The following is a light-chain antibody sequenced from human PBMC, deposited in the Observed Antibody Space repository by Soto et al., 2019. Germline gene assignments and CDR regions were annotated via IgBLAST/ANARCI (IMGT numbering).Light chain of an antibody. J-gene: IGLJ1*01. V-gene: IGLV2-14*01. CDR3: SSYTSSSNPSGV. CDR2: EVS. Sequence: QSALTQPASVSGSPGQSITISCTGTSSDVGVYNYVSWYQQHPGKAPKLMIYEVSNRPSGVSNRFSGSKSGNTASLTISGLQAEDEADYYCSSYTSSSNPSGVFGTGTKVTV. CDR1: SSDVGVYNY.